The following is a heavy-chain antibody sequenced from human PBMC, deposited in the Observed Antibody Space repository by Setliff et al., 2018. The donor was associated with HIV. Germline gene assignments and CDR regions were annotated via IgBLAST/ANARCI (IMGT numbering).Heavy chain of an antibody. J-gene: IGHJ4*02. D-gene: IGHD4-17*01. CDR1: GDSISGYY. CDR3: ARDPPGYGDSNDY. V-gene: IGHV4-4*07. Sequence: SETLSLTCTSSGDSISGYYWSWIRQPAGKGLEWIGRMHTSGNTNYNPSLKSRVTMSVDTSKNQFSLKLRSVTAADTAVYYCARDPPGYGDSNDYWGQGTLVTVSS. CDR2: MHTSGNT.